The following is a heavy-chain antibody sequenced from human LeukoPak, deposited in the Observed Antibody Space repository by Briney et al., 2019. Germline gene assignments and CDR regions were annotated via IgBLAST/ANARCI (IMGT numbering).Heavy chain of an antibody. D-gene: IGHD5-24*01. J-gene: IGHJ4*02. CDR1: GGSFSGYY. CDR3: ARVSGRWLQTRYYFDY. CDR2: INHSGST. V-gene: IGHV4-34*01. Sequence: SETLTLTCAVYGGSFSGYYWSWIRQPPGKGLEWIGEINHSGSTNYNPSLKNRVTISVDTSKNQCSLKLSSVTATDTAVYYCARVSGRWLQTRYYFDYWGQGTLVTVSS.